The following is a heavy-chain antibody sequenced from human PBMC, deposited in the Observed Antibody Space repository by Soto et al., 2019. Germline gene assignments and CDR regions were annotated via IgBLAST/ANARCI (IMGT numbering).Heavy chain of an antibody. J-gene: IGHJ5*02. CDR3: ARGSIAAAGRGDWFDP. V-gene: IGHV4-38-2*01. CDR1: GYSISSGYY. Sequence: SETLSLTXAVSGYSISSGYYWGWIRRPPGKGLEWIGSIYHSGSTYYNPSLKSRVTISVDTSKNQFSLKLSSVTAADTAVYYCARGSIAAAGRGDWFDPWGQGTLVTVSS. D-gene: IGHD6-13*01. CDR2: IYHSGST.